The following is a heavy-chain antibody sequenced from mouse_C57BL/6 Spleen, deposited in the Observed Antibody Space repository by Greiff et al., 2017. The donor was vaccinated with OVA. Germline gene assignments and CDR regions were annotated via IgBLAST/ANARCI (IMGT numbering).Heavy chain of an antibody. CDR1: GYTFTSYW. CDR3: ATSPITTVVDYYAMDY. V-gene: IGHV1-52*01. J-gene: IGHJ4*01. D-gene: IGHD1-1*01. CDR2: IDPSDSET. Sequence: QVQLQQPGAELVRPGSSVKLSCKASGYTFTSYWMHWVKQRPIQGLEWIGNIDPSDSETHSNQKFKDKATLTVDKSSSTAYMQLSSLTSEDSAVYYCATSPITTVVDYYAMDYWGQGTSVTVSS.